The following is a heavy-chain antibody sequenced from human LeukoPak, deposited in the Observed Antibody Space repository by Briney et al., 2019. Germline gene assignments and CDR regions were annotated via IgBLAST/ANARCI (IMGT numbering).Heavy chain of an antibody. CDR1: GYTFTGYY. Sequence: ASVKVSCKASGYTFTGYYMHWVRQAPGQGLEWMGWINPNSGGTNYAQKFQGRVTMTRDTSISTAYMELGRLRSDDTAVYYCARERGGDSGSYHPTDYWGQGTLVTVSS. CDR2: INPNSGGT. V-gene: IGHV1-2*02. D-gene: IGHD1-26*01. J-gene: IGHJ4*02. CDR3: ARERGGDSGSYHPTDY.